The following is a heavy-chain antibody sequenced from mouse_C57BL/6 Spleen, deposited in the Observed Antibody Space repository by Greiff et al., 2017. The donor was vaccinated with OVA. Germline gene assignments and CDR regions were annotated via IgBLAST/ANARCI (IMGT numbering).Heavy chain of an antibody. J-gene: IGHJ4*01. D-gene: IGHD1-1*01. Sequence: VQLQQSGAELVRPGASVTLSCKASGYTFTDYEMHWVKQTPVHGLEWIGAIDPETGGTAYNQKFKGKAILTADKSSSTAYMELRSLTSEDSAVYYCTDYYGSSYSSYAMDYWGQGTSVTVSS. CDR1: GYTFTDYE. CDR3: TDYYGSSYSSYAMDY. CDR2: IDPETGGT. V-gene: IGHV1-15*01.